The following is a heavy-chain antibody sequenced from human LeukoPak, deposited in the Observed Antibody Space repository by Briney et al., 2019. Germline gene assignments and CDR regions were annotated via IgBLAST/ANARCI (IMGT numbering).Heavy chain of an antibody. Sequence: PSETLSLTCTVSGGSISSYYWSWIRQPPGKGLEWIGYIYYSGSTNYNPSLKSRATISVDTSKNQFSLKLSSVTAADAAVYYCARHRRSSSWYYFDYWGQETLVTVSS. D-gene: IGHD6-13*01. CDR1: GGSISSYY. CDR3: ARHRRSSSWYYFDY. V-gene: IGHV4-59*08. CDR2: IYYSGST. J-gene: IGHJ4*02.